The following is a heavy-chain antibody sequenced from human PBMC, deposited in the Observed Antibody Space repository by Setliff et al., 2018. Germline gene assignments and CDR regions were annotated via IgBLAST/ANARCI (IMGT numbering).Heavy chain of an antibody. CDR3: ARAPQYSNFWYALSWFDP. J-gene: IGHJ5*02. Sequence: PSETLSLTCAVYGGSFSGYHWSWIRQPPGKGLEWIGEISHSGDPNYNPSLKSRVTISLDTSKNQFSLKLTSVTAADTAVYYCARAPQYSNFWYALSWFDPWGQGTLVTSPQ. D-gene: IGHD3-3*01. V-gene: IGHV4-34*01. CDR1: GGSFSGYH. CDR2: ISHSGDP.